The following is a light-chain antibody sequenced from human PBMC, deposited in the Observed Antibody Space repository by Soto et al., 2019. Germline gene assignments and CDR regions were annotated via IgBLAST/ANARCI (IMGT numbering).Light chain of an antibody. CDR1: QSISSW. Sequence: DIQMTQSPSTLSASVGDRVTITCRASQSISSWLAWYQQKTGKAPKLLIYDASSLEIGVPSSFSGSGSGTEFTLTISSLQPDDFATYYCQQYNSYTYTFGQGTKLEIK. J-gene: IGKJ2*01. V-gene: IGKV1-5*01. CDR3: QQYNSYTYT. CDR2: DAS.